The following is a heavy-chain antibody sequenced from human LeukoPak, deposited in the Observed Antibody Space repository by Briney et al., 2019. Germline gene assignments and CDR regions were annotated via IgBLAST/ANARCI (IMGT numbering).Heavy chain of an antibody. CDR2: INHSGST. J-gene: IGHJ6*03. Sequence: SETLSLTCAVYGGSFSGYYWSWIRQPPGKGLEWIGEINHSGSTNYNPSLKSRVTISVDTSKNQFSLKLSSVTAADTAVYYCAREIAAARLTYYFYYYMDVWGRGTTVTVSS. CDR3: AREIAAARLTYYFYYYMDV. D-gene: IGHD6-25*01. CDR1: GGSFSGYY. V-gene: IGHV4-34*01.